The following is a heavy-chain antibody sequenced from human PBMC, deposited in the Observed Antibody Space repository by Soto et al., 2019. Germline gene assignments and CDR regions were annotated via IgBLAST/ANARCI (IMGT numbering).Heavy chain of an antibody. CDR3: ARRVAVATFDF. CDR2: IFPGDSDT. V-gene: IGHV5-51*01. J-gene: IGHJ4*02. D-gene: IGHD6-19*01. Sequence: PGASLKISCKASGYTFTNYWLAWVRQMPGKGLEWMGIIFPGDSDTTYSPSLQGQVTISADKSISTAYLQWSTLKASDTAVYYCARRVAVATFDFWGLGTLVTVSS. CDR1: GYTFTNYW.